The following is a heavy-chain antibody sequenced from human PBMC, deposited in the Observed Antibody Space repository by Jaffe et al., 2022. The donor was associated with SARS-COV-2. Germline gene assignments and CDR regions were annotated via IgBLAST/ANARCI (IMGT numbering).Heavy chain of an antibody. J-gene: IGHJ5*02. V-gene: IGHV3-49*05. CDR3: TRDLGFGSSFSWFDP. CDR2: VSSKAFGGTA. Sequence: EVQLVESGGGLVKPGRSLRLSCTTSGFTFGDYGMSWFRQAPGKGLEWVAFVSSKAFGGTAEYAASVKGRFFISRDDSKSIAYLQMNSLKTEDTAVFYCTRDLGFGSSFSWFDPWGQGTQVTVSS. CDR1: GFTFGDYG. D-gene: IGHD6-13*01.